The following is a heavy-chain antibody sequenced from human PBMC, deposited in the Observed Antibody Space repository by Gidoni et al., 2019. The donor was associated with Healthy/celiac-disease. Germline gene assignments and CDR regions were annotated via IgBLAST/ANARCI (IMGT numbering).Heavy chain of an antibody. CDR2: ISAYNGNT. Sequence: QVQLVQSGAEVKKPGASVKVSCKASGYTFTSYCIRWVRQAPGQGLEWMGWISAYNGNTNYAQKLQGRVTMTTDTSTSTAYMELRSLRSDDTAVYYCARESIVVVVADAIHETTYYGMDVWGQGTTVTVSS. CDR3: ARESIVVVVADAIHETTYYGMDV. CDR1: GYTFTSYC. J-gene: IGHJ6*02. D-gene: IGHD2-15*01. V-gene: IGHV1-18*01.